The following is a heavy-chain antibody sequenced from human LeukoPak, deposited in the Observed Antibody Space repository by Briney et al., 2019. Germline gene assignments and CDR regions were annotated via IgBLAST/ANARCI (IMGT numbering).Heavy chain of an antibody. CDR3: ARDCSSTSCYWDY. Sequence: GGSLRLSCAASRFTFSDYYMSWIRQAPGKGLEWVSYISSSSSYTNYADSVKGRFTISRDNARNSLYLQMNSLRAEDTAVHFCARDCSSTSCYWDYWGQGTLVTVSS. V-gene: IGHV3-11*06. J-gene: IGHJ4*02. CDR2: ISSSSSYT. D-gene: IGHD2-2*01. CDR1: RFTFSDYY.